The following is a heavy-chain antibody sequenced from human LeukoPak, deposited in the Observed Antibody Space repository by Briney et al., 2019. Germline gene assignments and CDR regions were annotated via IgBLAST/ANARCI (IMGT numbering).Heavy chain of an antibody. CDR2: INLNSGGT. J-gene: IGHJ4*02. CDR3: ARVLGGFSYFEY. D-gene: IGHD5-12*01. CDR1: GYTFTVYY. V-gene: IGHV1-2*02. Sequence: ASVKVSCKASGYTFTVYYMHWVRQAPGQGLEWMGWINLNSGGTNYAQKFQGRVTMTRDTSISSAYMELSRLRSDDTALYYCARVLGGFSYFEYWGQGTLVTVSS.